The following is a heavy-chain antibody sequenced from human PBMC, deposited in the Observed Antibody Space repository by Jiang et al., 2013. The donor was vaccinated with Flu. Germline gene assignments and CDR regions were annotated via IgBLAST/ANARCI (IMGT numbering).Heavy chain of an antibody. D-gene: IGHD5-12*01. CDR2: IFSDDEK. CDR3: ARIRLSRVEYGGYNHSPDFDS. V-gene: IGHV2-26*01. J-gene: IGHJ4*02. CDR1: GFSLYNPRMG. Sequence: KPTQTLTLTCTVSGFSLYNPRMGVSWIRQPPGKAPEWLAHIFSDDEKSYSTFLKNRLAISKDTSKSQVVLTMTNMDPVDTATYYCARIRLSRVEYGGYNHSPDFDSWGQGTLVTVSS.